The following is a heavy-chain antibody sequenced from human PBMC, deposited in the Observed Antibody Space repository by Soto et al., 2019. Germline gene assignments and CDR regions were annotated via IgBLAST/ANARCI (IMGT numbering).Heavy chain of an antibody. V-gene: IGHV3-74*01. CDR3: TRVPRCSEGNCYARGAVDF. CDR2: INSEGGST. D-gene: IGHD2-15*01. J-gene: IGHJ3*01. Sequence: VQLVESGGGLVHPGGSLRLSCAASGFTFSNYWMHWVRQAPGKGLVWVSRINSEGGSTAYADSVKGRFTISRDNAENTLFLQMNSLRDEDMAVYCTRVPRCSEGNCYARGAVDFWGQGTMVTVSS. CDR1: GFTFSNYW.